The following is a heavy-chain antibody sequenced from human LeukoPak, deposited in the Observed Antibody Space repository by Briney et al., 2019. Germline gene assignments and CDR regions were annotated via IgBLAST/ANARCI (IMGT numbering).Heavy chain of an antibody. CDR2: IFSNDEK. J-gene: IGHJ3*02. Sequence: SGPVLVKPTETLTLTCTVSGFSLGNARMGVSWIRQPPGKALEWLAHIFSNDEKSYSTSLKSRLTISKDTSKSQVVLTMTNMDPVDTATYYCARIRMGGILTGYFPDAFDIWGQGTMVTVSS. D-gene: IGHD3-9*01. CDR1: GFSLGNARMG. V-gene: IGHV2-26*01. CDR3: ARIRMGGILTGYFPDAFDI.